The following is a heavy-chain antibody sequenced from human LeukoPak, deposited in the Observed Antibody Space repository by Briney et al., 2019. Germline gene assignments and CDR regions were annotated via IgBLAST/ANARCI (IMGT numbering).Heavy chain of an antibody. CDR2: IRADAVTT. V-gene: IGHV3-23*01. D-gene: IGHD1-7*01. CDR1: GFIFSHHG. Sequence: PGGSLRLSCATSGFIFSHHGMNWARQAPGKGLEWVSGIRADAVTTYYADSVKGRFIISRDNSKNTVYLQMNSLRAEDTAVYYCARDRDWNSGFDSWGQGTLVTVSS. CDR3: ARDRDWNSGFDS. J-gene: IGHJ4*02.